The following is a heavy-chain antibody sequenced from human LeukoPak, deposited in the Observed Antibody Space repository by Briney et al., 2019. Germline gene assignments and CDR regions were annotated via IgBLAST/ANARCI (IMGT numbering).Heavy chain of an antibody. Sequence: ASVKVSCKASGYTFTSYYMHWVRQAPGQGLEWMGKINPSSGGTGYAQKFQGRVTMTRDTSTSTVYMELTSLRSADTAVYYCARDVLYCTNGVCSSDIWGQGTLVTVSS. CDR2: INPSSGGT. J-gene: IGHJ3*02. CDR3: ARDVLYCTNGVCSSDI. V-gene: IGHV1-46*01. D-gene: IGHD2-8*01. CDR1: GYTFTSYY.